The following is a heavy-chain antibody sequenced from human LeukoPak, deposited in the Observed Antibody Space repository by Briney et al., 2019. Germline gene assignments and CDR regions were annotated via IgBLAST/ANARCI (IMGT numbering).Heavy chain of an antibody. CDR2: MNPNSGNT. V-gene: IGHV1-8*02. J-gene: IGHJ6*02. Sequence: ASVKVSCKASGYTFTNYGISWVRQATGQGLEWMGWMNPNSGNTGYAQKFQGRVTMTRNTSISTAYMELSSLRSEDTAVYYCARATPYYYYYYGMDVWGQGTTVTVSS. CDR3: ARATPYYYYYYGMDV. CDR1: GYTFTNYG.